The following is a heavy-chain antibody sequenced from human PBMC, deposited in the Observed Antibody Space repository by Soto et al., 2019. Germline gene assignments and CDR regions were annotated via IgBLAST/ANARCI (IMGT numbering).Heavy chain of an antibody. CDR1: GFTFSSYS. Sequence: EVQLVESGGGLVKPGGSLRLSCAASGFTFSSYSMNWVRQAPGKGLEWVSSISSSSSYIYYADSVKGRFTISRDNAKNSLYLHMNSLRAEDTAVYYCAREGTSGSYPQDWDYWGQGTLVTVSS. J-gene: IGHJ4*02. V-gene: IGHV3-21*01. CDR2: ISSSSSYI. CDR3: AREGTSGSYPQDWDY. D-gene: IGHD1-26*01.